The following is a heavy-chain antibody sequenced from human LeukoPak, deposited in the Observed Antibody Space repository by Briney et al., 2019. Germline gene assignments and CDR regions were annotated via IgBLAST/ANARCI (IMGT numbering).Heavy chain of an antibody. CDR1: GYTFTGYY. D-gene: IGHD4-17*01. CDR3: AREAAHYGDYNWFDP. J-gene: IGHJ5*02. CDR2: INPNSGGT. V-gene: IGHV1-2*02. Sequence: ASVKVSCKASGYTFTGYYMHWVRQAPGQGLEWMGWINPNSGGTNYAQKFQGRVTMTRDTSISTAYMELSRLTSDDTAVYYCAREAAHYGDYNWFDPWGQGTLVTVSS.